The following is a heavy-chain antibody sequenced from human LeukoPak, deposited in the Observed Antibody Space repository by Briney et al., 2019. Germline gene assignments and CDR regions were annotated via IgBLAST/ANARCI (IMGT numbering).Heavy chain of an antibody. CDR2: INPDSGVT. V-gene: IGHV1-2*02. J-gene: IGHJ4*02. CDR3: ATGGHLTSNHYYVPPDF. CDR1: GYTFDGYY. D-gene: IGHD3-22*01. Sequence: ASVKVSCRTSGYTFDGYYIHWLRQAPGQGLEWVGLINPDSGVTDSTENFQGRVTMTSDMSITTVYMELTRLRSDDTAVYYCATGGHLTSNHYYVPPDFWGQGTLVSVSS.